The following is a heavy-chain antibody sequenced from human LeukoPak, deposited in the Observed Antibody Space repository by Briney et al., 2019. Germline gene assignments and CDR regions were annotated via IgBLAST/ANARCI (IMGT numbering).Heavy chain of an antibody. Sequence: ASVKVSCKASGYTFTSYGISWVRQAPGQGLEWMGWISAYNGNTNYAQKLQGRVTMTTDTSTSTTYMELRSLRSDDTAVYYCAREEGVGATGGWFDPWGQGTLVTVSS. CDR2: ISAYNGNT. CDR3: AREEGVGATGGWFDP. J-gene: IGHJ5*02. D-gene: IGHD1-26*01. V-gene: IGHV1-18*01. CDR1: GYTFTSYG.